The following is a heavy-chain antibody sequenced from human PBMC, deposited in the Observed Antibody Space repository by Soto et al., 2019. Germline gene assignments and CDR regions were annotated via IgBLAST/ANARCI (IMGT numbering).Heavy chain of an antibody. D-gene: IGHD2-15*01. CDR1: GFTFSDYY. CDR3: ARVGGGSELDF. J-gene: IGHJ4*02. Sequence: QVQLVESGGGLVKPGGSLRLSCAASGFTFSDYYMSWIRQAPGKGLEWVSYISSSSSYTNYADSVKGRFTISRDNANNSLYLKMDSLRAGDPDVDHWARVGGGSELDFWGQGTPVTASS. CDR2: ISSSSSYT. V-gene: IGHV3-11*05.